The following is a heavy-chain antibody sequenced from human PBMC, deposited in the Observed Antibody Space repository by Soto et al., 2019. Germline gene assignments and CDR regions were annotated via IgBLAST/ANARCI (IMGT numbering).Heavy chain of an antibody. D-gene: IGHD6-6*01. CDR2: IIPIFGTA. V-gene: IGHV1-69*06. J-gene: IGHJ6*02. Sequence: SVKVSCKASGGTFSSYAISWVRQAPGQGLEWMGGIIPIFGTANYAQKFQGRVTITVDKSTSTAYMELSSLRSEDTAVYYCARDGVIAARPGRYYYYGMDVWGQGTTVTVSS. CDR1: GGTFSSYA. CDR3: ARDGVIAARPGRYYYYGMDV.